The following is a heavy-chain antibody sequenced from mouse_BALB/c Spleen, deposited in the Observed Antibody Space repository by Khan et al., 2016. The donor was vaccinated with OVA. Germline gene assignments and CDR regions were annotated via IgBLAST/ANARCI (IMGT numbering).Heavy chain of an antibody. J-gene: IGHJ4*01. CDR1: GYSITSNYA. CDR3: ARQNYYGYALDY. D-gene: IGHD1-1*01. CDR2: ISYSGST. Sequence: EVQLQESGPGLVKPSQSLSLTCTVTGYSITSNYAWSWLRQFPGNKLEWMGYISYSGSTNYNPSLKSRISVTRDTSENPFFLQLNSVTTEDTATYYCARQNYYGYALDYWGQGTSVTVSS. V-gene: IGHV3-2*02.